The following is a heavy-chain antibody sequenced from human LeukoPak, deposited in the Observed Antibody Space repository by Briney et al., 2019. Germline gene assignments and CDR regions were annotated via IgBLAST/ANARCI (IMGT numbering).Heavy chain of an antibody. CDR2: IYYSGST. CDR3: ARDVGEYCSSTNCYASDK. Sequence: SETLSLTCTVSGGSISSYYWSWIRQPPGKGLEWIGYIYYSGSTNYNPSLKSRVTISVDTPKNQFSLKLSSVTAADTAVYYCARDVGEYCSSTNCYASDKWGQGTLVTVSS. CDR1: GGSISSYY. J-gene: IGHJ4*02. D-gene: IGHD2-2*01. V-gene: IGHV4-59*01.